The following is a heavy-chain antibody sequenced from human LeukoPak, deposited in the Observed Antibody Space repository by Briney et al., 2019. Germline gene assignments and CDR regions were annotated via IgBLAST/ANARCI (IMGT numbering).Heavy chain of an antibody. CDR2: ISVSSGST. J-gene: IGHJ5*02. V-gene: IGHV3-23*01. CDR3: AKGFYFDP. Sequence: PGGSLRLSCVASGFTLNNYAMSWVRQPPGKGLEWVSFISVSSGSTYYANSVKGRFTISRDNSRNTLYMEVNSLRAEDTAVYYCAKGFYFDPWGQGTLVTVSS. CDR1: GFTLNNYA. D-gene: IGHD2/OR15-2a*01.